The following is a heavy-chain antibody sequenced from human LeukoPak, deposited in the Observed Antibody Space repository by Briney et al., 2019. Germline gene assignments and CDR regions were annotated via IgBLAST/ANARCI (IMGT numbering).Heavy chain of an antibody. Sequence: PSETLSLTCTVSGGSISSYYWSWIRQPPGKGLEWIGYIYYSGSTNYNPSLKSRVTISVDTSKNQFSLKLSSVTAADTAVYYCARDLEGAVDYWGQGTLVTVSS. V-gene: IGHV4-59*01. CDR3: ARDLEGAVDY. CDR2: IYYSGST. CDR1: GGSISSYY. J-gene: IGHJ4*02. D-gene: IGHD1-26*01.